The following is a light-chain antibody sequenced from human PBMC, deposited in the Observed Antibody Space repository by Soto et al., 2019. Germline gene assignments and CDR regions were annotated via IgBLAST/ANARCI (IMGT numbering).Light chain of an antibody. J-gene: IGLJ3*02. CDR2: CND. V-gene: IGLV1-47*02. CDR3: ATRENSMSRWV. Sequence: QSVLTQPPSASGTPGQRVTISCSGSSSNIGTNYVYWYKQLPGTAPKLLIYCNDQRPSGVPDRLSGSKSGTSASLAISGLRSEEEADYYCATRENSMSRWVFAGGTKVTVL. CDR1: SSNIGTNY.